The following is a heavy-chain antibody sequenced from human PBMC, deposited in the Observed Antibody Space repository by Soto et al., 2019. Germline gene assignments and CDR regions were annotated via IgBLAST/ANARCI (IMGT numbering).Heavy chain of an antibody. D-gene: IGHD2-15*01. CDR3: ARDRYCSGGTCYPFVLDY. CDR1: GGSIGSYY. Sequence: SETLSLTCTVSGGSIGSYYWSWIRQPPGQGLEWIAYINYSGSTNYNPSLKSRVTISVDISKNTFSLQLTSVTAADTAVYYCARDRYCSGGTCYPFVLDYWGQGILVTVSS. CDR2: INYSGST. J-gene: IGHJ4*02. V-gene: IGHV4-59*01.